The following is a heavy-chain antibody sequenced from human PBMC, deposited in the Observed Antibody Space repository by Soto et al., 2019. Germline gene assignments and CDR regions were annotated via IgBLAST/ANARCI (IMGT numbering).Heavy chain of an antibody. Sequence: EGQLVESGGGLVQPGGSLRLSCAASGFTFSSYWMHWVRQAPGKGLVWVSRINSDGSSTSYAESVKGRFTISRDNAKKTLYLQMNSLRAEDTAVYYCVRTSLVVAAATREDYWGQGTLVTVSS. D-gene: IGHD2-15*01. J-gene: IGHJ4*02. CDR2: INSDGSST. V-gene: IGHV3-74*01. CDR1: GFTFSSYW. CDR3: VRTSLVVAAATREDY.